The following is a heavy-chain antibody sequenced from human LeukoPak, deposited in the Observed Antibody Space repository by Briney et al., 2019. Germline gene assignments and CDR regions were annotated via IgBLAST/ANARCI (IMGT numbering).Heavy chain of an antibody. CDR3: ARDRLRFIGANAFDI. CDR2: IHYNSGHS. J-gene: IGHJ3*02. D-gene: IGHD3-3*01. V-gene: IGHV3-9*01. Sequence: GGSLRLSCAASGFMFGDCAMHWARQAPGKGLEWVAGIHYNSGHSGYADSVKGRFTISRDNAKNSLYLQMNSLRAEDTAVYYCARDRLRFIGANAFDIWGQGTMVT. CDR1: GFMFGDCA.